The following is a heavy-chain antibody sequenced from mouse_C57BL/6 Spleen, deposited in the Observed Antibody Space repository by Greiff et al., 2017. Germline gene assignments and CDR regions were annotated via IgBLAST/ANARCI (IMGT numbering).Heavy chain of an antibody. D-gene: IGHD2-1*01. CDR3: ARDYYGNPAWFAY. CDR1: GFTFSSYA. J-gene: IGHJ3*01. V-gene: IGHV5-4*01. CDR2: ISDGGSYT. Sequence: EVKLVESGGGLVKPGGSLKLSCAASGFTFSSYAMSWVRQTPEKRLEWVATISDGGSYTYYPDNVKGRFTISRDNAKNNLYLQLSHLKSEDTAMYYCARDYYGNPAWFAYWGQGTLVTVSA.